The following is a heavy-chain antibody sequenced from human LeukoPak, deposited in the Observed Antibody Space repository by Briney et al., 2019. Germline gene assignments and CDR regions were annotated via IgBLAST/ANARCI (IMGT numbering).Heavy chain of an antibody. J-gene: IGHJ3*02. CDR2: IKNDGSDI. CDR3: TRDREHAFDI. D-gene: IGHD1-1*01. CDR1: GFTFYKNW. V-gene: IGHV3-74*01. Sequence: PGGSLRLSCAASGFTFYKNWMHWVRQAPGKGLVWVSYIKNDGSDINYADSVKGRFTISRDNARNTLYLQMNSLRVEDTAVYYCTRDREHAFDIWGQGTKVTVSS.